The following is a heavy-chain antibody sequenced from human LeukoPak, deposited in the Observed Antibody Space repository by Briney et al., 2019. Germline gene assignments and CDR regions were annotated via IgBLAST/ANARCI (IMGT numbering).Heavy chain of an antibody. CDR1: GFTFSSYS. CDR2: ISSSSSYI. D-gene: IGHD4-17*01. J-gene: IGHJ4*02. CDR3: ASRLKNPSDYGLSKYYFDS. Sequence: SGGSLRLSCAASGFTFSSYSMNWVRQAPGKGLEWVSSISSSSSYIYYADSVKGRFTISRDNAKNSLYLQMNSLRAEDTAVYFCASRLKNPSDYGLSKYYFDSWGQGTLVTVSS. V-gene: IGHV3-21*04.